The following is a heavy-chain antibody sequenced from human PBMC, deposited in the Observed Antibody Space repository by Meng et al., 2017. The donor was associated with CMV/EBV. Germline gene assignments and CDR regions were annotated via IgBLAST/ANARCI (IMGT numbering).Heavy chain of an antibody. D-gene: IGHD3-16*01. CDR1: GGSVSSNNYY. V-gene: IGHV4-61*01. CDR3: ARDNLGGIYDY. CDR2: IYKSGST. J-gene: IGHJ4*02. Sequence: CTVSGGSVSSNNYYWTWIRQPPGKGLEWIGYIYKSGSTNYNPSLKSRVTISADTSKNQFSLKLSSVTAADTAVYYCARDNLGGIYDYWGQGTLVTVSS.